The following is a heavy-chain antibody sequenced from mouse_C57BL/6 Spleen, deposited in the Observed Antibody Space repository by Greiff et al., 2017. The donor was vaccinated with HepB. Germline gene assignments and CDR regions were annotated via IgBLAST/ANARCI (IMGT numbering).Heavy chain of an antibody. CDR3: ARWGTGYFDV. CDR2: IYPGDGDT. CDR1: GYAFSSYW. D-gene: IGHD3-3*01. Sequence: QVQLKESGAELVKPGASVKISCKASGYAFSSYWMNWVKQRPGKGLEWIGQIYPGDGDTNYNGKFKGKATLTADKSSSTAYMQLSSLTSEDSAVYFCARWGTGYFDVWGTGTTVTVSS. V-gene: IGHV1-80*01. J-gene: IGHJ1*03.